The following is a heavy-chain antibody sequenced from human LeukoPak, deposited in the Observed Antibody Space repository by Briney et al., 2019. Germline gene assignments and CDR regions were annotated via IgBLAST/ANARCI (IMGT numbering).Heavy chain of an antibody. CDR1: GGTFSSYA. CDR3: ARGQKSYYYYMDV. CDR2: IIPIFGTA. Sequence: SVKVSCKASGGTFSSYAISWVRQAPGQGLEWVGGIIPIFGTANYAQKFQGRVTITTDESTSTAYMELSSLRSEDTAVYYCARGQKSYYYYMDVWGKGTTVTVSS. V-gene: IGHV1-69*05. J-gene: IGHJ6*03.